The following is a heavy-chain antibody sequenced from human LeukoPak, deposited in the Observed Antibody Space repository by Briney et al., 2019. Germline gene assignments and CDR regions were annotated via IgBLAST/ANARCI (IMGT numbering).Heavy chain of an antibody. V-gene: IGHV4-59*01. CDR3: ARLPSAGYGYFED. Sequence: SETLSLTCTVSGDSISSFFWSWVRQPPGKGLEWIGFFYYTGSTNYNPSLTSRVSISVDTSTNQLPLNLTAVTAADTAVYYCARLPSAGYGYFEDWGQGALGTGAS. J-gene: IGHJ4*02. D-gene: IGHD4-17*01. CDR1: GDSISSFF. CDR2: FYYTGST.